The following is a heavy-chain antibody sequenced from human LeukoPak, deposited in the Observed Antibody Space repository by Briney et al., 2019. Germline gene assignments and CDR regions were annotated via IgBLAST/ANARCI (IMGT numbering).Heavy chain of an antibody. CDR3: ARRRTTGTTGYFDY. V-gene: IGHV4-4*09. D-gene: IGHD1-1*01. CDR2: ISTSEST. Sequence: SETLSLTCTISRGSISTYYWSWIRQPPGKGLEWIGNISTSESTNYNPSLKSRITISVDTSKNQFSLNLSSVTAADTAVYYCARRRTTGTTGYFDYWGQGTLVTVSS. CDR1: RGSISTYY. J-gene: IGHJ4*02.